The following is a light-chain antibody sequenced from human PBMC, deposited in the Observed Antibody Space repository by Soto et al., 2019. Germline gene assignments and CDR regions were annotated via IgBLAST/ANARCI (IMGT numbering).Light chain of an antibody. Sequence: EIVLTQSPGTLSVSPGERATLSCRASQSVSSNYLAWYQQKPGQAPRLLIYDAASRATGIPDRFSGSGSGTDFTLTISRLEPEDFAVYYCQQYGSSPQTFGQGTKLDSK. CDR3: QQYGSSPQT. CDR2: DAA. V-gene: IGKV3-20*01. J-gene: IGKJ1*01. CDR1: QSVSSNY.